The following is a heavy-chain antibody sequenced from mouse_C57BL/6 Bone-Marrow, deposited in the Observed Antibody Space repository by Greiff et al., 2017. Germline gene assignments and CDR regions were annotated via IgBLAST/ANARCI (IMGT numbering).Heavy chain of an antibody. CDR3: ARLDSSGYFDY. V-gene: IGHV5-6*01. Sequence: EVMLVESGGDLVKPGGSLKLSCAASGFTFSSYGMSWVRQTPDKRLEWVATISSGGSYTYYPDSVKGRFTISRANAKNTLYLQMSSLKSEDTAMYYCARLDSSGYFDYWGQGTTLTVSS. D-gene: IGHD3-2*02. CDR2: ISSGGSYT. CDR1: GFTFSSYG. J-gene: IGHJ2*01.